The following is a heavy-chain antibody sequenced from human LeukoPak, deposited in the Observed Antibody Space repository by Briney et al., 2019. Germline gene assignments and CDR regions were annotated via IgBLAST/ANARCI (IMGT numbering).Heavy chain of an antibody. V-gene: IGHV3-7*01. CDR3: AREGYYYYMDV. J-gene: IGHJ6*03. CDR1: GFRFNTYW. CDR2: IKQDGNEK. Sequence: SGGSLRLSCAASGFRFNTYWMSWVRQAPGKGLEWVANIKQDGNEKYYADSVKGRFTISRDNGKNSLDLQMNSLRAEDTAVYYCAREGYYYYMDVWGKGTTVTISS.